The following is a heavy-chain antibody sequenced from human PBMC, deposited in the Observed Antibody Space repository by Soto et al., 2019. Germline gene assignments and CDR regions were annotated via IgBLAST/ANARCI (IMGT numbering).Heavy chain of an antibody. CDR1: GFSFSDHG. CDR3: ARDLGRDISQH. D-gene: IGHD2-21*02. V-gene: IGHV3-33*08. CDR2: ISYDDNNK. J-gene: IGHJ1*01. Sequence: GGSLRLSCTASGFSFSDHGMHWVRQAPGKGLEWVAIISYDDNNKYYAETVKGRFANSRDNSKNTVNLKMKSLRAEDTAVYYCARDLGRDISQHWGQGTLVTVSS.